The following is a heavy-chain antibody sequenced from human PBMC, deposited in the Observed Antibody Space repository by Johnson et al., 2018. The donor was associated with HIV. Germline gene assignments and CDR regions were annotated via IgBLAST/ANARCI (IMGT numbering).Heavy chain of an antibody. Sequence: EVQLVESGGGLVQPGGSLRLSCDTSGFTFSDYFIDWVRQAPGRGLEWLGRARNEANSYTIEYAASVRGRFSISRDHSKNSVFLQMNSLKTEDTAVYYCARGYVVYATSFDVWGQGTVVAVSS. D-gene: IGHD5/OR15-5a*01. CDR3: ARGYVVYATSFDV. CDR2: ARNEANSYTI. V-gene: IGHV3-72*01. J-gene: IGHJ3*01. CDR1: GFTFSDYF.